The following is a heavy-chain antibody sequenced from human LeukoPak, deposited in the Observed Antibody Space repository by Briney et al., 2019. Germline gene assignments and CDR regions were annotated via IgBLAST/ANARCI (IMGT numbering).Heavy chain of an antibody. Sequence: SETLSLTCAVYGGSFSGYYWSWIRQPPGKGLEWIGEINHSGSTNYNPSLKSRVTISVDTSKNQFSLKLSSVTAADTAVYYCARASGEGHYYGSGRKLMKWGFDYWGQGTLVTVSS. V-gene: IGHV4-34*01. CDR3: ARASGEGHYYGSGRKLMKWGFDY. CDR1: GGSFSGYY. J-gene: IGHJ4*02. D-gene: IGHD3-10*01. CDR2: INHSGST.